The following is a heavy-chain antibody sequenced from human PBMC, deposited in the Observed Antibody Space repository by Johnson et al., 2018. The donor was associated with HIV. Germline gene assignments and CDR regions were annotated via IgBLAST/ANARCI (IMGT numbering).Heavy chain of an antibody. CDR1: GFTVSGDY. D-gene: IGHD2-21*02. V-gene: IGHV3-66*04. CDR3: ARLRQEANGRGDCHWAI. CDR2: LYRDGTT. Sequence: VQLVESGGGLVQPGESLRLSCVASGFTVSGDYMSWVRQTPRKGLEWVALLYRDGTTYYADSVNGRCVISRDDSKNTLYLYMSSLSAEDTAVYYCARLRQEANGRGDCHWAIWGQGTLVTVSS. J-gene: IGHJ3*02.